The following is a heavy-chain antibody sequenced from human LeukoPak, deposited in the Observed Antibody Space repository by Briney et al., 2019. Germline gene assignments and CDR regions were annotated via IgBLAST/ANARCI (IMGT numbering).Heavy chain of an antibody. CDR2: INPNSGGT. V-gene: IGHV1-2*02. D-gene: IGHD2-2*01. J-gene: IGHJ6*02. CDR1: GYTFTGYY. Sequence: ASVKVSCKASGYTFTGYYMHWVRQAPGQGLEWMGWINPNSGGTNYAQKFQGRVTMTRDTSISTAYMELSRLRSDDTAVYYCARLLGYCSSTSCYSHYGMDVWGQGTTVTVSS. CDR3: ARLLGYCSSTSCYSHYGMDV.